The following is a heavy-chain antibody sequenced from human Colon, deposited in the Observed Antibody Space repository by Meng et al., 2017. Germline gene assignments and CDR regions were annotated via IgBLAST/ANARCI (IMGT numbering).Heavy chain of an antibody. J-gene: IGHJ4*02. D-gene: IGHD2-2*01. CDR2: ISASGART. Sequence: EGELGAVGGGVAETGGWLRLSWVASGFTFGQYDGAWVRQVSGNRLEGISVISASGARTYYADSVTGRFTISRDNSKNTLYLQMNSLRVGDTAVYYCARVPPSSTFFDRWGQGTLVTVSS. CDR3: ARVPPSSTFFDR. CDR1: GFTFGQYD. V-gene: IGHV3-23*04.